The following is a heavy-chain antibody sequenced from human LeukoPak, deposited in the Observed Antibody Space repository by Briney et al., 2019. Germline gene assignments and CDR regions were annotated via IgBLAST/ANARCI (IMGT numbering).Heavy chain of an antibody. CDR3: ARDRGYDILTGTLDY. CDR1: GFTFSSYG. CDR2: ISSSSSTI. J-gene: IGHJ4*02. Sequence: PGGSLRLSCAASGFTFSSYGMNWVRQAPGKGLEWVSYISSSSSTIYYADSVKGRFTISRDNAKNSLYLQMNSLRDEDTAVYYCARDRGYDILTGTLDYWGQGTLVTVSS. D-gene: IGHD3-9*01. V-gene: IGHV3-48*02.